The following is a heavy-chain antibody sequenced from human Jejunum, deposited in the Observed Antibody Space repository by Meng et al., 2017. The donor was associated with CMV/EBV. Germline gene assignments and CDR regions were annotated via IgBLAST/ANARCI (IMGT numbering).Heavy chain of an antibody. CDR1: GFTFSSYN. Sequence: EVQLVDSGGGLVKPGGSLRLSCIGSGFTFSSYNMNRVRQAPGKGLEWVSSISSSSRYINYADSVKGRFTISRDNAKNSLYLQMNSLRVEDTAIYYCARDIDHWGQGTLVTVSS. J-gene: IGHJ5*02. V-gene: IGHV3-21*01. CDR3: ARDIDH. CDR2: ISSSSRYI.